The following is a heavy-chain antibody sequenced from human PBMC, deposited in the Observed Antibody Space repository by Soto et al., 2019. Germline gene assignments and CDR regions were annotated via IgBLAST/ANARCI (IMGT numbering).Heavy chain of an antibody. CDR3: ARVGVDFWSGSPYGMDV. CDR2: IYYSGST. Sequence: SETLSLTCTVSGVSISSYYWSWIRQPPGKGLEWIGYIYYSGSTNYNPSLKSRVTISVDTSKNQFSLKLSSVTAADTAVYYCARVGVDFWSGSPYGMDVWGQGTTVTVSS. J-gene: IGHJ6*02. CDR1: GVSISSYY. V-gene: IGHV4-59*01. D-gene: IGHD3-3*01.